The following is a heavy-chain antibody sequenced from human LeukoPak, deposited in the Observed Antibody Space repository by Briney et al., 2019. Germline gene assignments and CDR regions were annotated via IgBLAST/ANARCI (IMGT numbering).Heavy chain of an antibody. CDR2: ISGSGGST. CDR3: AKDKDSSGYSLLGY. Sequence: GGSLTLSCAASGFTFSSYGMSWVRQAPGKGLEWVSAISGSGGSTYYADSVKGRFTISRDNSKNTLYLQMNSLRAEDTAVYYCAKDKDSSGYSLLGYWGQGTLVTVSS. J-gene: IGHJ4*02. V-gene: IGHV3-23*01. CDR1: GFTFSSYG. D-gene: IGHD3-22*01.